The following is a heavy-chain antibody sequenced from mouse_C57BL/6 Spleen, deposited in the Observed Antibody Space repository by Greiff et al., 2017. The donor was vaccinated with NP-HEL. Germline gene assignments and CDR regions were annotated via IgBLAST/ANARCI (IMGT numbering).Heavy chain of an antibody. V-gene: IGHV1-82*01. CDR1: GYAFSSSW. CDR2: IYPGDGGT. CDR3: ARGTTDWYFDV. Sequence: QVQLQQSGPELVKPGASVKISCKASGYAFSSSWMNWVKQRPGKGLEWIGRIYPGDGGTNYNGKFKGKATLTADKSSSTAYMQLSSLTSEDSAVYFCARGTTDWYFDVWGTGTTVTVSS. D-gene: IGHD1-1*01. J-gene: IGHJ1*03.